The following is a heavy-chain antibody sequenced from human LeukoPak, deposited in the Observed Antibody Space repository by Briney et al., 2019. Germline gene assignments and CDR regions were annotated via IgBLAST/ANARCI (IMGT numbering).Heavy chain of an antibody. CDR1: GGSISSGDYY. CDR3: ARLSPVGTGGQWYFDV. Sequence: SETLSLTCTVPGGSISSGDYYRSWIRQPPGKGLEWIGYVYNSGITAYSPSLKSRGTISVDTSKIQFSLKLSSVTAADTAVYYCARLSPVGTGGQWYFDVWGRGALVTVSS. D-gene: IGHD2-8*02. J-gene: IGHJ2*01. V-gene: IGHV4-61*08. CDR2: VYNSGIT.